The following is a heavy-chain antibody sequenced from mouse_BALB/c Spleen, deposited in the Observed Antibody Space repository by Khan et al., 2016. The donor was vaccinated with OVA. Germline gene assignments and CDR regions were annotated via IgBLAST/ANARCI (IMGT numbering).Heavy chain of an antibody. D-gene: IGHD1-1*01. J-gene: IGHJ2*01. Sequence: QLQQSGAELMKPGASVKISCKATGYTFSSYWIEWVKQRPGHGLEWIGEILPGSGSIDYNEKFKGKVTFTADTSSNTACMQLRSLTSEDSAVYYCVRRYYVSHYFDYWGQGTALTVSS. CDR2: ILPGSGSI. V-gene: IGHV1-9*01. CDR3: VRRYYVSHYFDY. CDR1: GYTFSSYW.